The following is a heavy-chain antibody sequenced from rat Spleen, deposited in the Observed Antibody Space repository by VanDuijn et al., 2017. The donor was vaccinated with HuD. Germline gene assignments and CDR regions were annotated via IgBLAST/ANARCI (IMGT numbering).Heavy chain of an antibody. D-gene: IGHD1-2*01. J-gene: IGHJ2*01. CDR3: ARLDYNSNYIYYFDH. CDR2: ISTGGGNT. CDR1: GFTFTNYY. Sequence: EVKLVESGGGLVQPGRSMKLSCAASGFTFTNYYMAWVRQAPTKGLEWVVSISTGGGNTYYRDSVKGRFTISRDNAKSALYLQMDSLRSEDTATYYCARLDYNSNYIYYFDHWGQGVMVTVSS. V-gene: IGHV5-25*01.